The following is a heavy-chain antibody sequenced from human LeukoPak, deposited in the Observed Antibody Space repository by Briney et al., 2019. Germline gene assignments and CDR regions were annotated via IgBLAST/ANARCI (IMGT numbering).Heavy chain of an antibody. J-gene: IGHJ4*02. D-gene: IGHD5-18*01. CDR2: IYYSGST. CDR1: GGSISSYY. V-gene: IGHV4-59*01. CDR3: AGDSEYNYGFDY. Sequence: KPSETLSLTCTVSGGSISSYYWSWIRQAPGKGLEWIGYIYYSGSTNYNPSLKSRVTMSVGTSKNQFSLKLNSVTAAGTAVYYCAGDSEYNYGFDYWGQGTLVTVSS.